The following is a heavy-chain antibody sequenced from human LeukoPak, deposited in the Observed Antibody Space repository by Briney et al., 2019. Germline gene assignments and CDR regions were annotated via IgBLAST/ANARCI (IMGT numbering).Heavy chain of an antibody. CDR3: ARAHSSYTNAWHGDDV. Sequence: GGSLRLSCAASGFTFRSYSMHWVRQAPGKGLEWVAVISYDESNEYHTDSVTGRFSISRDNSKNTLYLQMNSLRAEDTAVYYCARAHSSYTNAWHGDDVWGQGTMVTVSS. J-gene: IGHJ3*01. CDR1: GFTFRSYS. D-gene: IGHD2-2*02. CDR2: ISYDESNE. V-gene: IGHV3-30-3*01.